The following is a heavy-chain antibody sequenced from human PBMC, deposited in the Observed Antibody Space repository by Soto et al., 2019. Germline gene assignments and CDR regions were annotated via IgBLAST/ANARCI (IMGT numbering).Heavy chain of an antibody. D-gene: IGHD2-21*01. CDR1: GGSFSGYY. Sequence: QVQLQQWGAGLLKPSETLSLTCAVYGGSFSGYYWSWIRQPPGKGLEWSGEINHSGSTNYNPSLKSQVTIAVDTSNNKFSLKLSSVTAADAAVYYCPSLCLTGVDYWGQGTLVTVSS. CDR2: INHSGST. CDR3: PSLCLTGVDY. J-gene: IGHJ4*02. V-gene: IGHV4-34*01.